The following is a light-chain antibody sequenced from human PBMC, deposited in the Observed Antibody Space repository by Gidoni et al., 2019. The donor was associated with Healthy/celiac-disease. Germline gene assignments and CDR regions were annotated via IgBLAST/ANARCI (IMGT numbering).Light chain of an antibody. V-gene: IGLV1-51*02. CDR2: ENN. Sequence: QSVLTQPPSVSAAPGQKVTISCSGSSSNIGNNYVSWYQQFPGTAPKLLIYENNKRPSGIPDRFSGSKSGTSATLGITGLQTGDEADYYCGTWDSSLSAHVVFGGGTKLTVL. J-gene: IGLJ2*01. CDR1: SSNIGNNY. CDR3: GTWDSSLSAHVV.